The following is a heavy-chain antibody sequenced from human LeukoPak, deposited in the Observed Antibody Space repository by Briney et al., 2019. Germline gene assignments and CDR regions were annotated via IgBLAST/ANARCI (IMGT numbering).Heavy chain of an antibody. CDR3: ARAAAGASKWFAP. CDR2: ICSSSSYI. D-gene: IGHD1-14*01. V-gene: IGHV3-21*01. CDR1: GFTFCRYT. J-gene: IGHJ5*02. Sequence: GGSLRLSCVASGFTFCRYTMNWVRQALGKGVGWVSYICSSSSYIFYIDSVKGRFTISRDNDENSVSLQMNSLTAEDTAVYYCARAAAGASKWFAPWGQGTLVTVSS.